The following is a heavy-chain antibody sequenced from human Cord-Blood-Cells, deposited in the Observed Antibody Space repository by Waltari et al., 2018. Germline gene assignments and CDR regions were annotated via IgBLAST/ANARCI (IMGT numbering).Heavy chain of an antibody. V-gene: IGHV1-69*12. D-gene: IGHD1-7*01. Sequence: QVQLVQSGAEVKKPGSSVKVSCKASGGTFSSYAISWVRQAPGQGLEWMGGRLLIFGTANHAQKFQGRVTVTADESTSTAYMELSSLGSEDTAVYYCASSRYNWNSYNWFDPWGQGTLVTVSS. J-gene: IGHJ5*02. CDR2: RLLIFGTA. CDR3: ASSRYNWNSYNWFDP. CDR1: GGTFSSYA.